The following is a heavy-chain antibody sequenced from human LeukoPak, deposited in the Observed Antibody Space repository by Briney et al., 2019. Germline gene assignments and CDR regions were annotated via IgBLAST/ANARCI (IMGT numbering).Heavy chain of an antibody. CDR1: GFTFRSYA. Sequence: GGSLRLSCEASGFTFRSYAMNWVRQAPGKGLEWVSSLSSTTTYIYYADSMKGRFTISRDNAKNSLYLQMNSLRAEDTAVYYCARVPWAPAGTHLYHGMDVWGRGTTVTVSS. D-gene: IGHD1-14*01. J-gene: IGHJ6*04. CDR2: LSSTTTYI. CDR3: ARVPWAPAGTHLYHGMDV. V-gene: IGHV3-21*01.